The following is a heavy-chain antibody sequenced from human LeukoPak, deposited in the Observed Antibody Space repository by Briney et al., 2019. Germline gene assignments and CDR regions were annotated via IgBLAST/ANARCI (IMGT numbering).Heavy chain of an antibody. D-gene: IGHD3-10*01. CDR3: ARGGRGSGSDYSYFDL. Sequence: SETLSLTCTVSGGSISSGDYYWTWIRQHTGKGLEWIGYIYDSGSTYYNPSLKGRLTLSIDTSYNQFSLELTSVTAADTAVYYCARGGRGSGSDYSYFDLWGRGTLVTVSS. CDR2: IYDSGST. CDR1: GGSISSGDYY. V-gene: IGHV4-31*03. J-gene: IGHJ2*01.